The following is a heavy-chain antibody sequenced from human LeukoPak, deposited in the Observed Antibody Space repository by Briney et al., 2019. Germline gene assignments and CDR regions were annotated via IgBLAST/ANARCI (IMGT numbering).Heavy chain of an antibody. CDR3: ARGKRDGNIEDY. CDR2: ISSSSSYI. V-gene: IGHV3-21*01. Sequence: PGGSLRLSCAASGFTFSSYAMSWVRQAPGKGLEWVSSISSSSSYIYYADSVKGRFTISRDNSKNTLYLQMNSLRGEDTAVYYCARGKRDGNIEDYWGQGTLVTVSS. J-gene: IGHJ4*02. CDR1: GFTFSSYA. D-gene: IGHD5-24*01.